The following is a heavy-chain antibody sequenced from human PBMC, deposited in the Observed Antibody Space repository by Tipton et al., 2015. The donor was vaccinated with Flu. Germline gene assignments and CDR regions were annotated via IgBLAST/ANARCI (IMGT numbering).Heavy chain of an antibody. Sequence: QVQLVQSGAEVKRPGASVKVSCKASGYTFTSYGISWVRQAPGQGLEWMGWISAYNGNTNYAQNLQGRVTMTTDTSTDTAYMELRSLRSDDTAVYYWARCGAGLSLYNWFDPWGQGTLVTVSS. CDR2: ISAYNGNT. J-gene: IGHJ5*02. V-gene: IGHV1-18*01. CDR3: ARCGAGLSLYNWFDP. D-gene: IGHD6-19*01. CDR1: GYTFTSYG.